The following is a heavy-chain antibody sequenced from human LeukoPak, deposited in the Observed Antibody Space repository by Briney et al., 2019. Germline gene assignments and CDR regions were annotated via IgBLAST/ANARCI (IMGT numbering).Heavy chain of an antibody. V-gene: IGHV3-21*01. CDR2: VSIGGTYI. J-gene: IGHJ2*01. CDR3: ARNKINTVTTGWYFDL. D-gene: IGHD4-17*01. Sequence: PGGSLRLSCAASGFTFSSYGMNWVRQAPGKGLEWVSFVSIGGTYIYYADSVKGRFTISRDDAKNSLYLQMNNLTAEDTAEYYCARNKINTVTTGWYFDLWGRGTLVTVSS. CDR1: GFTFSSYG.